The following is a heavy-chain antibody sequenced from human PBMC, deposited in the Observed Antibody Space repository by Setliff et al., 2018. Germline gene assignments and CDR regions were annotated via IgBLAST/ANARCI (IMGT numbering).Heavy chain of an antibody. D-gene: IGHD1-26*01. CDR1: GYTFTSYD. CDR2: MNPNSGNT. Sequence: GASVKVSCKASGYTFTSYDINWVRQATGQGLEWMGWMNPNSGNTGYAQKFQGRVTITRNTSISTAYMELSSLRSEDTAVYYCARVKVIVGATPRTYYMDVWGKGTTVT. J-gene: IGHJ6*03. CDR3: ARVKVIVGATPRTYYMDV. V-gene: IGHV1-8*03.